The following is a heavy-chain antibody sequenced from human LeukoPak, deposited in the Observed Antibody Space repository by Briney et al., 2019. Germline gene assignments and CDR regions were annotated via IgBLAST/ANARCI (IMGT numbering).Heavy chain of an antibody. CDR2: ISSSSSYI. J-gene: IGHJ4*02. D-gene: IGHD2-2*01. V-gene: IGHV3-21*01. CDR1: GFTFSSHW. CDR3: ARGVPALDH. Sequence: GGSLRLSCAVSGFTFSSHWMRWVRQAPGKGLEWVSSISSSSSYIYYADSVKGRFTISRDNAKNSLSLQMNSLRAEDTAVYYCARGVPALDHWGQGTLVTVSS.